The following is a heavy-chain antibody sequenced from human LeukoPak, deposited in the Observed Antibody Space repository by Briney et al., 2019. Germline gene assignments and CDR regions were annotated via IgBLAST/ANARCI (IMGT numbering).Heavy chain of an antibody. CDR3: AKSKTSYSGYDLGFDY. V-gene: IGHV3-23*01. D-gene: IGHD5-12*01. CDR1: GFTFSSYA. J-gene: IGHJ4*02. CDR2: ISGSGGST. Sequence: PGGSLRLSCAASGFTFSSYAMSWVRQAPGKGLEWVSAISGSGGSTYYADSVKGRFTISRDNSKNTLYLQMNSLRAEDTAVYYCAKSKTSYSGYDLGFDYWGQGTLVTVSS.